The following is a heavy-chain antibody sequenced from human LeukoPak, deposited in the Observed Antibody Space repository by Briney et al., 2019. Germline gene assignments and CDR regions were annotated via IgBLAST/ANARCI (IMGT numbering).Heavy chain of an antibody. J-gene: IGHJ6*03. V-gene: IGHV4-31*03. CDR2: IYYSGST. D-gene: IGHD1-26*01. CDR3: ARDSMVGARYWYMDV. CDR1: GGSISSGGYY. Sequence: SETLSLTCTVSGGSISSGGYYWSWIRQHPGKGLEWIGYIYYSGSTYYNPSLKSRVTISVDTSKNQFSLKLNSVTAADTAVYYCARDSMVGARYWYMDVWGKGTTVTVSS.